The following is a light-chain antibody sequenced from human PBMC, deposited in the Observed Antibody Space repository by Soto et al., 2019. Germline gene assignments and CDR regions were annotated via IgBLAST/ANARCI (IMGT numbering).Light chain of an antibody. CDR2: EVG. CDR1: SSDVGTYDY. CDR3: ISYTSGSALYI. V-gene: IGLV2-14*01. Sequence: QSVLTQPASVSGSPGQSITTSCTGTSSDVGTYDYVSWYQQHPGKAPKLMIYEVGNRPSGVSGRFSGSRSGNTASLTISGLQAEDEADYYCISYTSGSALYIFGTGTKVTVL. J-gene: IGLJ1*01.